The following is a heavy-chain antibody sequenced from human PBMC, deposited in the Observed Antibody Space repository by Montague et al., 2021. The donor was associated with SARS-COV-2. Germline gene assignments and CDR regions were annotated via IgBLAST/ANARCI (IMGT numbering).Heavy chain of an antibody. V-gene: IGHV4-34*01. D-gene: IGHD3-22*01. Sequence: SETLSLTCAVYGGSFNDYYWSWIRQPPGKGLEWIGEINHGGSTNYSPSLKSRVTISADTSKNQFSLKLKSVTAADTANYYCARGHQGVAMIVVVMIGAEYDFDDWGQGSLVTVSS. CDR1: GGSFNDYY. J-gene: IGHJ4*02. CDR2: INHGGST. CDR3: ARGHQGVAMIVVVMIGAEYDFDD.